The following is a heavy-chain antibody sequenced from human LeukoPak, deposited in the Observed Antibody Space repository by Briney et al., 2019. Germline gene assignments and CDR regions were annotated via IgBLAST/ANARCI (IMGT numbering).Heavy chain of an antibody. V-gene: IGHV3-30*18. CDR2: ISYDGSNK. CDR3: AKVSYYYDSSGDY. CDR1: GFTFSSYG. Sequence: GWSLRLSCAASGFTFSSYGMHWVRQAPGKGLEWVAVISYDGSNKYYADSVKGRFTISRDNSKNTLYLQMNSLRAEDTAVYYCAKVSYYYDSSGDYWGQGTLVTVSS. D-gene: IGHD3-22*01. J-gene: IGHJ4*02.